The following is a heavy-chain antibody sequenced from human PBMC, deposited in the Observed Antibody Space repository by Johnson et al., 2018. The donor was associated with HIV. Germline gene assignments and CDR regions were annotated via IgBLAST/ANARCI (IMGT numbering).Heavy chain of an antibody. CDR3: ARACRDGYTCDAFDI. CDR2: ISYDGTNR. V-gene: IGHV3-30-3*01. J-gene: IGHJ3*02. D-gene: IGHD5-24*01. CDR1: GFTFSSYD. Sequence: QVQLVESGGGLVQPGGSLRLSCAASGFTFSSYDMHWVRQATGKGLEWVAVISYDGTNRYYADSVKGRFTISRDNSKNTLYLQINSLRAEDTAVYYCARACRDGYTCDAFDIWGQGTMVTVSS.